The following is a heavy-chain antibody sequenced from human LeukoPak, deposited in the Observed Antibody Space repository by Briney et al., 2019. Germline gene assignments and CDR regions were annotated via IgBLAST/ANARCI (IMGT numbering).Heavy chain of an antibody. CDR1: GYNFTNYY. J-gene: IGHJ4*02. D-gene: IGHD3-9*01. CDR2: MNPSGDTT. Sequence: GASVKVSCKASGYNFTNYYMHWVRQAPGHGLEWMGIMNPSGDTTTYAEKFQGRITMTRDTSTSTVYMELSSLRSEDTAVYYCARGGALQYFEWFSAYWGQGTLVTVSS. V-gene: IGHV1-46*01. CDR3: ARGGALQYFEWFSAY.